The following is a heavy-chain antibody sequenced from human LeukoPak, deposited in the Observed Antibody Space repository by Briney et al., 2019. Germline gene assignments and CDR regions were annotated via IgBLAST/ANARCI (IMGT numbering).Heavy chain of an antibody. V-gene: IGHV3-49*04. J-gene: IGHJ4*02. Sequence: GGSLRLSCTASGFTFGDYAMSWVRQAPGKGLEWVGFIRSKAYGGTTEYAASVKGRFTISRDDSKSIAYLQMNSLKTEDTAVYYCARSVYDFWSGYYGYWGQGTLVTVSS. CDR1: GFTFGDYA. CDR2: IRSKAYGGTT. D-gene: IGHD3-3*01. CDR3: ARSVYDFWSGYYGY.